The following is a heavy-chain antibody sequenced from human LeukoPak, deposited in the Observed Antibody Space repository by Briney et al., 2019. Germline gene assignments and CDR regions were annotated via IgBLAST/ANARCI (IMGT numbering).Heavy chain of an antibody. CDR2: IFDNENT. CDR1: SGSITSGGKS. D-gene: IGHD1-26*01. V-gene: IGHV4-30-4*07. Sequence: SETLSLTCTVSSGSITSGGKSWSWIRQPPGKGLEWLGNIFDNENTVYNPSLRSRLTISLDTSKSQFSLKLTSVTAADSALYYCARQAVLGGTRWFDPWGQGTLVTVSS. CDR3: ARQAVLGGTRWFDP. J-gene: IGHJ5*02.